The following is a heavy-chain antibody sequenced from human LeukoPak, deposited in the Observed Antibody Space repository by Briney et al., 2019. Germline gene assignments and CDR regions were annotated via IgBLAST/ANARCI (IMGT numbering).Heavy chain of an antibody. J-gene: IGHJ4*02. CDR2: IIPILGIA. V-gene: IGHV1-69*04. CDR1: GGTFSSYA. Sequence: ASVKVSCKASGGTFSSYAISWVRQAPGQGLEWMGRIIPILGIANYAQKFQGRVTITADKSTSTAYMELSSLRSEDTAVYYCARERGLDIVVVPAAIRLDYWGQGTLVTVSS. CDR3: ARERGLDIVVVPAAIRLDY. D-gene: IGHD2-2*02.